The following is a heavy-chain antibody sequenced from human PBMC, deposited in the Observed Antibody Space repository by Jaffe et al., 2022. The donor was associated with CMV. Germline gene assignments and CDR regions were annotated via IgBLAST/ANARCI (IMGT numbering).Heavy chain of an antibody. D-gene: IGHD2-2*02. V-gene: IGHV3-21*01. J-gene: IGHJ6*02. CDR2: ISSSSSYI. Sequence: EVQLVESGGGLVKPGGSLRLSCAASGFTFSSYSMNWVRQAPGKGLEWVSSISSSSSYIYYADSVKGRFTISRDNAKNSLYLQMNSLRAEDTAVYYCARDQAVVPAAIHTLYYYGMDVWGQGTTVTVSS. CDR1: GFTFSSYS. CDR3: ARDQAVVPAAIHTLYYYGMDV.